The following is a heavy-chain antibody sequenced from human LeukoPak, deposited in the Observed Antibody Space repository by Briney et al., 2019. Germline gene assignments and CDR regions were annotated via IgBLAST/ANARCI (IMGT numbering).Heavy chain of an antibody. D-gene: IGHD2-21*02. Sequence: SETLSLTCTVSGGSISSSNYYWGWIRQPPGKGLEWTGSIYYSGSTKYNPSLKSRVTISVDRSKNQFSLKLSSVTAADTAVYYCARTYCGGDCRGYYYHYYMDVWGKGTTVTISS. J-gene: IGHJ6*03. CDR1: GGSISSSNYY. V-gene: IGHV4-39*07. CDR3: ARTYCGGDCRGYYYHYYMDV. CDR2: IYYSGST.